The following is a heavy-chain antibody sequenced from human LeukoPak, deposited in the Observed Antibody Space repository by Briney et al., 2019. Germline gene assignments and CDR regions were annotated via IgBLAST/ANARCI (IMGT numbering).Heavy chain of an antibody. J-gene: IGHJ6*03. D-gene: IGHD3-10*01. Sequence: PGGSLRLSCAASGFTFDDYTMHWVRQAPGKGLEWVSLISWDGGSTNYADSVKGRFTISRDNSKNSLYLQMNSLRTEDTALYYCAKGNYYGSGSYYGDYMDVWGKGTTVTISS. CDR2: ISWDGGST. V-gene: IGHV3-43*01. CDR1: GFTFDDYT. CDR3: AKGNYYGSGSYYGDYMDV.